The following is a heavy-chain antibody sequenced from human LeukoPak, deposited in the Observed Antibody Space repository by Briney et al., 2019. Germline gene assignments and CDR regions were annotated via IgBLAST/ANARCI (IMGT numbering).Heavy chain of an antibody. V-gene: IGHV3-74*01. Sequence: GGSLRLSCAASGFTFSSYWMHWVRQAPGKGLVWVSHINSDGSSTSYADSVKGRFTISRDNAKNTLYLQMNSLRAEDTAVYYCARNRDIVVNGMDVWGQGTTVTVSS. CDR3: ARNRDIVVNGMDV. CDR1: GFTFSSYW. CDR2: INSDGSST. D-gene: IGHD2-15*01. J-gene: IGHJ6*02.